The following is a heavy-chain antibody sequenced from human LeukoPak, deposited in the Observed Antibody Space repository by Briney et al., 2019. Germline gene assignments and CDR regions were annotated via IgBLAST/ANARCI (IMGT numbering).Heavy chain of an antibody. Sequence: SETLSLTRTVSGGSISSYYWSWIRQPPGKGLEWIGYIYYSGSTNYNPSLKSRVTISVDTSKNQFSLKLSSVTAADTAVYYCARDGRTYYDFWSSYYRSNWYFDLWGRGTLVTVSS. CDR1: GGSISSYY. CDR3: ARDGRTYYDFWSSYYRSNWYFDL. J-gene: IGHJ2*01. V-gene: IGHV4-59*01. D-gene: IGHD3-3*01. CDR2: IYYSGST.